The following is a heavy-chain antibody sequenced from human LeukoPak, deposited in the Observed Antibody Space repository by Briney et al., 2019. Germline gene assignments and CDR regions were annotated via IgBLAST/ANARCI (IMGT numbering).Heavy chain of an antibody. CDR3: ARDSVYSLYYYAGYGMDV. V-gene: IGHV4-61*01. J-gene: IGHJ6*02. Sequence: ASGTLSLTCTVSGGSVSSGSYYWSWIRQPPGKGLEWIGYIYYSGSTNYNPSLKSRVTISVDTSKNQFSLKLSSVTAADTAVYYCARDSVYSLYYYAGYGMDVWGQGTTVTVSS. D-gene: IGHD3-10*01. CDR2: IYYSGST. CDR1: GGSVSSGSYY.